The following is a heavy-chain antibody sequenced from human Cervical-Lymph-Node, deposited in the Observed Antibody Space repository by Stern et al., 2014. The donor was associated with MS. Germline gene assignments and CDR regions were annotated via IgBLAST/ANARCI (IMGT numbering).Heavy chain of an antibody. D-gene: IGHD4-23*01. V-gene: IGHV3-66*01. Sequence: EVQLVESGGGLVQPGGSLRVSCAASGIFVGGSDMAWVRQAPGMGLEWVALLESGYNTNYYGDSVEGRFTISRDNSKNMFFLQMDSLRAEDTAIYYGARGQGYGGSYSFDYWGQGTLVSVAS. J-gene: IGHJ4*02. CDR1: GIFVGGSD. CDR2: LESGYNT. CDR3: ARGQGYGGSYSFDY.